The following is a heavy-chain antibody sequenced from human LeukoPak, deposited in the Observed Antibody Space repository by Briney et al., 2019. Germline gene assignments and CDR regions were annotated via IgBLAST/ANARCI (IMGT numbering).Heavy chain of an antibody. Sequence: ASVKVSCKASGYTVANYGISWVRQAPGQGLEWLTWISLYNDNTNYAQKFQGRVTMTTDTSTSTAYMELRSLRSDDTAVYNCASSRLFSSDWPYYFDYWGQGTLVTVSS. V-gene: IGHV1-18*04. CDR1: GYTVANYG. J-gene: IGHJ4*02. D-gene: IGHD6-19*01. CDR2: ISLYNDNT. CDR3: ASSRLFSSDWPYYFDY.